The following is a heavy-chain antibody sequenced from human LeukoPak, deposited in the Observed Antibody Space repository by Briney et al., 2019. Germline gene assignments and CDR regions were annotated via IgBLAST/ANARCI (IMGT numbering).Heavy chain of an antibody. Sequence: PSETLSLTCAVYGGSFSGYYWSWIRQPPGKGLEWIGEINHSGSTNYNPSLKSRVTISVDTSKNQFSLKLSSVTAADTAVYYCARSWGNGLIDYWGQGTLVTVSS. CDR1: GGSFSGYY. CDR3: ARSWGNGLIDY. V-gene: IGHV4-34*01. CDR2: INHSGST. J-gene: IGHJ4*02. D-gene: IGHD3-16*01.